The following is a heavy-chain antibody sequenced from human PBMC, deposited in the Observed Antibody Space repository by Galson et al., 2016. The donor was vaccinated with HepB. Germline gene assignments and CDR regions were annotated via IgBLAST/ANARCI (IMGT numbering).Heavy chain of an antibody. J-gene: IGHJ4*02. CDR2: IYAGGST. V-gene: IGHV3-66*02. CDR3: ASPLTGLAY. D-gene: IGHD2-8*01. CDR1: GFAVSNNY. Sequence: SLRLSCAASGFAVSNNYMMWVRQAPGKGLEWVSDIYAGGSTNYADSVEGRFTISRDNSQNTLYLQMNSLRPEDTAVYYCASPLTGLAYWCQGTLVAVSS.